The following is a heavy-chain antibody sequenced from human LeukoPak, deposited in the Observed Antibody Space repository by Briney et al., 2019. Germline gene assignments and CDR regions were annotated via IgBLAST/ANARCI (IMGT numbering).Heavy chain of an antibody. D-gene: IGHD2-21*02. CDR3: ASEGYCGGDCYSDY. Sequence: GGSLRLSCAASGFTVSSNYMSWVRQAPGKGLEWVSVIYSGGTTYYADSVKGRFTISRDNSKNTLYLQMNSLRAEDTAVYYCASEGYCGGDCYSDYWGQGTLVTVSS. J-gene: IGHJ4*02. CDR2: IYSGGTT. CDR1: GFTVSSNY. V-gene: IGHV3-53*01.